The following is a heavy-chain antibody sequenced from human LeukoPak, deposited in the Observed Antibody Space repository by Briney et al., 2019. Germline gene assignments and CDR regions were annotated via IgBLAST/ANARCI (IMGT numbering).Heavy chain of an antibody. Sequence: PSGTPSLTCTVSGGSISSGYWWTWVRQPPGKGLEWIGEIYHSGSTNYNPSLKSRVTISVDKSKRQFSLELRSVTAADTAVYYCARDDTGMVRGVRLDYWGQGTLVTVSS. CDR1: GGSISSGYW. CDR3: ARDDTGMVRGVRLDY. D-gene: IGHD3-10*01. J-gene: IGHJ4*02. V-gene: IGHV4-4*02. CDR2: IYHSGST.